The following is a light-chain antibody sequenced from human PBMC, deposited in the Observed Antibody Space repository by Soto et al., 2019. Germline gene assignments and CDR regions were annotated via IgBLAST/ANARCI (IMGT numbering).Light chain of an antibody. J-gene: IGLJ1*01. V-gene: IGLV2-14*01. CDR3: GSHASGRTRV. CDR1: SSDIGGYDY. CDR2: EVT. Sequence: QSVLTQPASVSGSPGQSITISCTGTSSDIGGYDYVSWYQQHPDKAPKLMTYEVTNRPSGVSNRFSGSKSGNTASLTISGLQVEDEADYYGGSHASGRTRVFGTGTKVTV.